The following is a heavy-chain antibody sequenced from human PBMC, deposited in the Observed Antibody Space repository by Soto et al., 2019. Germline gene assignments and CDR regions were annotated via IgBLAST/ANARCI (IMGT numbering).Heavy chain of an antibody. J-gene: IGHJ4*02. CDR1: GASISGSNW. CDR2: IYHSGST. V-gene: IGHV4-4*02. Sequence: PSETLSLTCAVSGASISGSNWWSWVRQPPGKGLEWIGEIYHSGSTYYNPSLKSRVTISVDTSKNQFSLKLSSVTAADTAVYYCARSDGRYWGQGTLVTVSS. CDR3: ARSDGRY.